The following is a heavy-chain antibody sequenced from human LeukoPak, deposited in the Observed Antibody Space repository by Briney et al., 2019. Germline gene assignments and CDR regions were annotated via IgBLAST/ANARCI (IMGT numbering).Heavy chain of an antibody. J-gene: IGHJ4*02. CDR1: GYTFTSYG. V-gene: IGHV1-18*01. CDR3: ARDSEDLYDYVWVFDY. D-gene: IGHD3-16*01. Sequence: GASVKVSCKASGYTFTSYGISWVRQAPGQGLEWMGWISAYNGNTNYAQKLQGRVTMTTDTSTSTAYMELRSLRSDDTAVYYCARDSEDLYDYVWVFDYWGQGTLVTVSS. CDR2: ISAYNGNT.